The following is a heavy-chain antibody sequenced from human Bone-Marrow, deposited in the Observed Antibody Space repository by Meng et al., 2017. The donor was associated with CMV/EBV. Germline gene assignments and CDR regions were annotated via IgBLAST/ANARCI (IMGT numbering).Heavy chain of an antibody. CDR1: EYTFTSYD. CDR2: MNPNSGNT. D-gene: IGHD3-3*01. V-gene: IGHV1-8*03. CDR3: ARAVHPYHDFWGGYYPYYYYYYAMDV. J-gene: IGHJ6*04. Sequence: ASAKVSCKASEYTFTSYDINWVRQATGQGLEWMGWMNPNSGNTGYAQKFQGRVTITRNTSINTAYMELNSLRSDDTAVYYCARAVHPYHDFWGGYYPYYYYYYAMDVWGEGTTVTVSS.